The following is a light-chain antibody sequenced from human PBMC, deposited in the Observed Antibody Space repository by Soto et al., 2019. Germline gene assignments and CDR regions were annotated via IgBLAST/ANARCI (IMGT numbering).Light chain of an antibody. V-gene: IGKV4-1*01. CDR1: QRVLYSSNNKNY. CDR2: WAS. J-gene: IGKJ1*01. Sequence: DIVMTQSPDSLAVSLGERATINGKSSQRVLYSSNNKNYLTWYQQKPGQPPKLLIYWASTRESGVPDRFSGSGSGTDFTLTIRSLQAEDVAVYYCQQCYSDPWTFGQGTKVEIK. CDR3: QQCYSDPWT.